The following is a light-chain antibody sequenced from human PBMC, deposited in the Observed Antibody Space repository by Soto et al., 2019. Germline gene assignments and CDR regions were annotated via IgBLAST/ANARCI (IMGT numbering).Light chain of an antibody. Sequence: DLQMTQSPSTLSASVGDRVTITCRASQSIRSWLAWYQQKPGKAPKLLIYKASTLESGVPSRFSGSGSETEFTLTISSLQPDDFATYSCQQYNSYPYTFGQGTKLEIK. V-gene: IGKV1-5*03. CDR1: QSIRSW. J-gene: IGKJ2*01. CDR3: QQYNSYPYT. CDR2: KAS.